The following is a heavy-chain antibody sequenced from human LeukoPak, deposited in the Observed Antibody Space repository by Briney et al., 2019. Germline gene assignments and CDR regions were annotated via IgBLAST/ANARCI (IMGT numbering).Heavy chain of an antibody. CDR2: IYYSGST. D-gene: IGHD3-22*01. CDR3: ARERAYDSSGYPWD. Sequence: SETLSLTCTVSGGSISSSSYYWGWIRQPPGKGLEWIGYIYYSGSTYYNPSLKSRVTISVDTSKNQFSLKLSSVTAADTAVYYCARERAYDSSGYPWDWGQGTLVTVSS. J-gene: IGHJ4*02. CDR1: GGSISSSSYY. V-gene: IGHV4-31*03.